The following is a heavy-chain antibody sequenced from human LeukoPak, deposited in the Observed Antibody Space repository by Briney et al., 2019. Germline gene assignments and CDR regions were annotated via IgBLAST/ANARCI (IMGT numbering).Heavy chain of an antibody. J-gene: IGHJ4*02. V-gene: IGHV3-53*01. CDR3: VGGPYSSSWYILGY. Sequence: GGSLRLSCAASGFTVSSNYMSWVRQAPGKGLEWVSVIYSGSDTYHADSVKGRFTISRDNPKNTLYLQMNSLRAEDTAVYYCVGGPYSSSWYILGYWGQGTLVTVSS. D-gene: IGHD6-13*01. CDR2: IYSGSDT. CDR1: GFTVSSNY.